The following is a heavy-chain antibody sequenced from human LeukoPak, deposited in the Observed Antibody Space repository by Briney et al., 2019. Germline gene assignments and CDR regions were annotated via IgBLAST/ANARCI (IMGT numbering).Heavy chain of an antibody. V-gene: IGHV4-39*01. D-gene: IGHD3-10*01. CDR1: DDSFSSSSSY. J-gene: IGHJ4*02. CDR3: ARGFATMVRGVVLDF. CDR2: FCHSVRT. Sequence: SETLSLICTVSDDSFSSSSSYWGWIRQPPGTGLEWIGEFCHSVRTNYNPSLMCRVTISLDTSKNQFSLKLSSVTAADTAVYYCARGFATMVRGVVLDFWGQGTLVTVSS.